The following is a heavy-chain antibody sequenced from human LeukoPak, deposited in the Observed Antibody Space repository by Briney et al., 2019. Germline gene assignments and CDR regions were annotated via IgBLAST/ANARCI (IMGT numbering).Heavy chain of an antibody. D-gene: IGHD3-10*01. Sequence: SETLSLTCTVSGGSISSGDYYWNWIRQPPGKGLEWIGYIYSSGSTYYNPSLKSRVTISVDKSKNQFSLKLSSVTAADTAVYYCARRWFGEKKYYGMDVWGQGTTVTVSS. V-gene: IGHV4-30-4*01. CDR3: ARRWFGEKKYYGMDV. CDR1: GGSISSGDYY. CDR2: IYSSGST. J-gene: IGHJ6*02.